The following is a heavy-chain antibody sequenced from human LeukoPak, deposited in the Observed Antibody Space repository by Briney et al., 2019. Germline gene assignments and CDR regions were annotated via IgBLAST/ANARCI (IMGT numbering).Heavy chain of an antibody. CDR1: GYSISSGYY. CDR2: IYHSGST. V-gene: IGHV4-38-2*02. J-gene: IGHJ4*02. D-gene: IGHD3-9*01. CDR3: ARGTIHRGYVDY. Sequence: SETLSLTCTVSGYSISSGYYWGWIRQPPGKGLEWIGSIYHSGSTYYNPSLKSRVTISVDTSKNQFSLKLSSVTAADTAVYYCARGTIHRGYVDYWGQGTLVTVSS.